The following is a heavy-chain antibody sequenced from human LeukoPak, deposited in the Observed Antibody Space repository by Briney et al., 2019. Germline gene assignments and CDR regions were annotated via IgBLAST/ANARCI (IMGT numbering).Heavy chain of an antibody. CDR2: IYSGGST. CDR3: ARALAYCGGDCSSYFDY. Sequence: PGGSLRLSCAASGFTVSSNYMSWVRQAPGKGLEWVSVIYSGGSTYYADSVKGRLTISRDNSKNTLYLQMNSLRAEDTAVYYCARALAYCGGDCSSYFDYWGQGTLVTVSS. J-gene: IGHJ4*02. D-gene: IGHD2-21*02. CDR1: GFTVSSNY. V-gene: IGHV3-53*01.